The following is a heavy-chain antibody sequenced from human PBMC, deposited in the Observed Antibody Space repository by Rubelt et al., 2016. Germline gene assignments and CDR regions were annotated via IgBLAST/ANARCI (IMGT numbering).Heavy chain of an antibody. J-gene: IGHJ6*02. Sequence: GLEWVSTISESGGGTYYADSVKGRFTISRDNSKNTLYLRMNSLRAEDTAVYYCAKTVGEYYYYYGMDVWGQGTTVTVSS. D-gene: IGHD3-10*01. CDR2: ISESGGGT. CDR3: AKTVGEYYYYYGMDV. V-gene: IGHV3-23*01.